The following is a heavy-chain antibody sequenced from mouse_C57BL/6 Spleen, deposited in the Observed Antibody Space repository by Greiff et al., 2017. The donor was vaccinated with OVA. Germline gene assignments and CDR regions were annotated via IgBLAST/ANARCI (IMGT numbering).Heavy chain of an antibody. Sequence: VKLMESGPELVKPGASVKISCKASGYAFSSSWMNWVKQRPGKGLEWIGRIYPGDGDTNYNGKFKGKATLTADKSSSTAYMQLSSLTSEDSAVYFCANDGYYGNYWGQGTTLTVSS. V-gene: IGHV1-82*01. J-gene: IGHJ2*01. CDR2: IYPGDGDT. CDR3: ANDGYYGNY. CDR1: GYAFSSSW. D-gene: IGHD2-3*01.